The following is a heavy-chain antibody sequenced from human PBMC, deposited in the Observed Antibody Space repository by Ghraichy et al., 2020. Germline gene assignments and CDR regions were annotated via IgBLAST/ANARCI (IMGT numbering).Heavy chain of an antibody. V-gene: IGHV4-31*03. CDR1: GGSISSGGYY. Sequence: SQTLSLTCTVSGGSISSGGYYWSWIRQHPGKGLEWIGYIYYSGSTYYNPSLKSRVTISVDTSKNQFSLKLSSVTAADTAVYYCARNSPRYDYVWGSYRYFWFDPWGQGTLVTVSS. CDR3: ARNSPRYDYVWGSYRYFWFDP. J-gene: IGHJ5*02. D-gene: IGHD3-16*02. CDR2: IYYSGST.